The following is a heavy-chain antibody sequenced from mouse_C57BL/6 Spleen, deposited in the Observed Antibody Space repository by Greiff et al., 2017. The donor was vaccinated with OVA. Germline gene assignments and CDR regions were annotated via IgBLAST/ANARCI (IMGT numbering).Heavy chain of an antibody. CDR2: ISDGGSYT. J-gene: IGHJ2*01. Sequence: EVQGVESGGGLVKPGGSLKLSCAASGFTFSSYAMSWVRQTPEKRLEWVATISDGGSYTYYPDNVKGRFTISRDNAKNNLYLQMSHLKSEDTAMYYCARDVITTSDYFDYWGQGTTLTVSS. CDR3: ARDVITTSDYFDY. D-gene: IGHD2-4*01. V-gene: IGHV5-4*01. CDR1: GFTFSSYA.